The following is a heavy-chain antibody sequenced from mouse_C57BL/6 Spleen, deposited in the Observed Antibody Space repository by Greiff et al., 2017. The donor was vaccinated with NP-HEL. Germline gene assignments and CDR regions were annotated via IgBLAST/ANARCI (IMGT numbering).Heavy chain of an antibody. D-gene: IGHD1-1*01. V-gene: IGHV5-4*01. CDR3: ARDRITTVVGPDYYAMDY. CDR1: GFTFSSYA. Sequence: EVQGVESGGGLVKPGGSLKLSCAASGFTFSSYAMSWVRQTPEKRLEWVATISDGGSYTYYPDNVKGRFTISRDNAKNNLYLQMSHLKSEDTAMYYCARDRITTVVGPDYYAMDYWGQGTSVTVSS. CDR2: ISDGGSYT. J-gene: IGHJ4*01.